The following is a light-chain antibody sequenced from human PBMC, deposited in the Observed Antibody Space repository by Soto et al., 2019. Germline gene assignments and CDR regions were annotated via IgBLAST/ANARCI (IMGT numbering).Light chain of an antibody. Sequence: SYELTQPPSVSVAPGQTATITCGGNNIGSKSVHWYQQRPGQAPVLVAYDDRDRPSGIPDRFSGSNSGNTATLTISRVEVGDEAEYHCQEWDSTLDQWIFGRGTKLTVL. CDR2: DDR. CDR3: QEWDSTLDQWI. V-gene: IGLV3-21*02. CDR1: NIGSKS. J-gene: IGLJ2*01.